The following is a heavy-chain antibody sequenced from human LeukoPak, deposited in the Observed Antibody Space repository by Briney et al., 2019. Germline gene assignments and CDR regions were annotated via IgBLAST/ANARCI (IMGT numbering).Heavy chain of an antibody. CDR3: ARGARPLPRHYYYYYYMDV. CDR2: MNPNSGNT. V-gene: IGHV1-8*01. Sequence: ASVKVSCKASGYTFTSYDINWVRQATGQGLEWMGWMNPNSGNTGYAQRFQGRVTMTRNTSISTAYMELSSLRSEDTAVYYRARGARPLPRHYYYYYYMDVWGKGTTVTVSS. J-gene: IGHJ6*03. CDR1: GYTFTSYD. D-gene: IGHD2-15*01.